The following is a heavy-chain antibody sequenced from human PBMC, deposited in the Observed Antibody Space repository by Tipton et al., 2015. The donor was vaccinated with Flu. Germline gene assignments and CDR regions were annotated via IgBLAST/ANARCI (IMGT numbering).Heavy chain of an antibody. V-gene: IGHV3-48*03. CDR3: ARERVAAANWFDP. CDR2: ISIGGSTI. Sequence: SLRLSCAASGFTFSDYEMNWVRQAPGKGLEWVSYISIGGSTIHYGDSVKGRFTISRDDAMNSLYLQMNSLRAEDTAVYYCARERVAAANWFDPWGQGTLVTVSS. D-gene: IGHD6-13*01. CDR1: GFTFSDYE. J-gene: IGHJ5*02.